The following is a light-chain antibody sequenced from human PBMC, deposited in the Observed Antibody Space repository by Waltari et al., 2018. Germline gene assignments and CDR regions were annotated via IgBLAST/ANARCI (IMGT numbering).Light chain of an antibody. Sequence: QSALTPPASVPGSPGQSITLSCTGTSDDAGGYDYVSWYQQHPGKAPKVIIYEVTNRPSGVSNRFAGSKSGITASLTISGLQAEDEADYFCSSYIRSKTLVFGGGTKLTVL. CDR1: SDDAGGYDY. CDR3: SSYIRSKTLV. V-gene: IGLV2-14*01. J-gene: IGLJ3*02. CDR2: EVT.